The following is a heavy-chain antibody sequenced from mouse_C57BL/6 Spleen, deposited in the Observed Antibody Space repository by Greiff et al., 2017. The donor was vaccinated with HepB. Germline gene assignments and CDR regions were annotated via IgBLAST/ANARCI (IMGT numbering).Heavy chain of an antibody. CDR1: GYTFTSYW. D-gene: IGHD3-3*01. V-gene: IGHV1-53*01. CDR3: AREEGTYYAMDD. J-gene: IGHJ4*01. Sequence: VQLQQPGPELVKPGASVKLSCKASGYTFTSYWMHWVKQRPGQGLEWIGNINPSNGGTNYNEKFKSKATLTVDKSSSSAYMQLSSLTSEDSAVYCCAREEGTYYAMDDWGQGTSVTVSS. CDR2: INPSNGGT.